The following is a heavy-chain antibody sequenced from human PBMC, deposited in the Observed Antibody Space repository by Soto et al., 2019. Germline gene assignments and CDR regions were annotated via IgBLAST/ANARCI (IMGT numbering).Heavy chain of an antibody. CDR2: VSGSGGTT. V-gene: IGHV3-23*01. CDR3: AKWYCYDSRPRKYFDY. Sequence: EVQLLESGGGLVQPGGSVRLSCAASGFTFSSYAMSWVRQAPGKGLEWVSAVSGSGGTTYYADSVKGRFTISRDNSKNTVYLQMNSLRVEDTAVYYCAKWYCYDSRPRKYFDYWGQGTLVIVSS. D-gene: IGHD3-22*01. J-gene: IGHJ4*02. CDR1: GFTFSSYA.